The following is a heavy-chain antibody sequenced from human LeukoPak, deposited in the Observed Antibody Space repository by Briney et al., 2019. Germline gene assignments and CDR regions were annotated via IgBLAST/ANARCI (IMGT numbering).Heavy chain of an antibody. CDR2: INAVNGNT. CDR3: ASQVEMATIRGAFDI. J-gene: IGHJ3*02. V-gene: IGHV1-3*01. D-gene: IGHD5-24*01. CDR1: GYTFSSYS. Sequence: ASVKVSCKASGYTFSSYSIHWVRQAPGQRLEWMGWINAVNGNTKYSQQFQDRVTITRDTSANIAYMELSSLRSEGTAVYYCASQVEMATIRGAFDIWGQGTMVTVSS.